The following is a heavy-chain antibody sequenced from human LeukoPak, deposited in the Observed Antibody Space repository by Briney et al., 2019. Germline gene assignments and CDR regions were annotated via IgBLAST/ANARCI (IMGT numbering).Heavy chain of an antibody. Sequence: GRSLRLSCAASGFTFSRYGMHWVRQAPGKGLEWVTAISYDGSNKYYADSVKGRFTISRDNSKKTLYLQMNSLRAEDTAVYYCAKSIATLVDFDYWGQGTLVTVSS. V-gene: IGHV3-30*18. CDR1: GFTFSRYG. J-gene: IGHJ4*02. CDR3: AKSIATLVDFDY. D-gene: IGHD6-6*01. CDR2: ISYDGSNK.